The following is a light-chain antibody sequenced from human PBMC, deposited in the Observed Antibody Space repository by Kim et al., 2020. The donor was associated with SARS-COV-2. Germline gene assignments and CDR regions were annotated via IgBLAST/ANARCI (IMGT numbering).Light chain of an antibody. J-gene: IGLJ2*01. CDR3: QAWDSSVV. CDR1: KLGDKY. Sequence: SYELTQPPSVSVSPGQTASITCSGDKLGDKYACWYQQKPGKSPVLVIYQDSKRPSGIPERFSGSNSGNTATLTISGTQAMDEADYYCQAWDSSVVFG. CDR2: QDS. V-gene: IGLV3-1*01.